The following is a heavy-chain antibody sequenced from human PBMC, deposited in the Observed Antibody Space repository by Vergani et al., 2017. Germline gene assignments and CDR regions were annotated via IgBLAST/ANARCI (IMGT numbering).Heavy chain of an antibody. D-gene: IGHD2-15*01. CDR3: ARRREYCSGGSCLARIKPLDI. Sequence: QVQLQQWGAGLLKPSETLSLTCAVYGGSFSGYYWSWIRQPPGKGLGWIGEINHSGSTNYNPSLKSRVTISVDTSKNQFSLKLSSVTAADTAVYYCARRREYCSGGSCLARIKPLDIWGQGTMVTVSS. J-gene: IGHJ3*02. CDR2: INHSGST. CDR1: GGSFSGYY. V-gene: IGHV4-34*01.